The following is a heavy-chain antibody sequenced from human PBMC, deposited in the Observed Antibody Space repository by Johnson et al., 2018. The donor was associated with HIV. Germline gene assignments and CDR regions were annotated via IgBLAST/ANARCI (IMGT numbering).Heavy chain of an antibody. D-gene: IGHD2-15*01. V-gene: IGHV3-30-3*01. Sequence: QEQLVESGGGVAQPGRSLRLSCAASGLTFSSYGIHWVRQAPGKGLEWVAAISYVETNKYYADSVKGRFTISSDNYKTTLYLHMTSLRADDTAVYYCARKKTTGCYDDAFDMWGQGTMVTVSS. CDR1: GLTFSSYG. CDR2: ISYVETNK. CDR3: ARKKTTGCYDDAFDM. J-gene: IGHJ3*02.